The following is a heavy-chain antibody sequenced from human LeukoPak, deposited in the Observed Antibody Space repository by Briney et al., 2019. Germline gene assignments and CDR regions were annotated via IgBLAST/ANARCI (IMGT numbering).Heavy chain of an antibody. J-gene: IGHJ4*02. CDR1: GLFRNFW. Sequence: GGSLRLSCAASGLFRNFWMHWVRQAPGKGLVWVSGINVDGRGTTYADSVKGRFTISRDNAKNTLYLQMNSLRVGDTAVYFCARGSSYGWYFDQWGQGTLVTVSS. CDR2: INVDGRGT. CDR3: ARGSSYGWYFDQ. D-gene: IGHD5-18*01. V-gene: IGHV3-74*01.